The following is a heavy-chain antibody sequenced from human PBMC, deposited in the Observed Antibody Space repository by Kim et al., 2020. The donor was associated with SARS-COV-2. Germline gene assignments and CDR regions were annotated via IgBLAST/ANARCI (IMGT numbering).Heavy chain of an antibody. D-gene: IGHD2-2*01. Sequence: GGSLRLSCAVSGFTFSNYEMNWVRQAPGKGLQWVSYISMSSGTTFYADSVKGRFTISRDNAKNSLYLQMNSLRPEDTAVYYCVRPLSHCSTTSCFAYYGLDVWGRGTTVTVSS. J-gene: IGHJ6*02. CDR2: ISMSSGTT. V-gene: IGHV3-48*03. CDR3: VRPLSHCSTTSCFAYYGLDV. CDR1: GFTFSNYE.